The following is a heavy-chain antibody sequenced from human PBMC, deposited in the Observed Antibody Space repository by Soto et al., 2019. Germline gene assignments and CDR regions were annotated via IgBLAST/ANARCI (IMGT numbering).Heavy chain of an antibody. CDR1: GYTFSGYY. V-gene: IGHV1-2*02. CDR3: ARSLTEGYCTITGCYTRPLYGMDV. Sequence: ASVKVSCKASGYTFSGYYIHWLRQAPGQGLEWMGWISPNSGGTNYAQKFQGRVTVTRDTPTSTAYMELSRLTSDDTAVYYCARSLTEGYCTITGCYTRPLYGMDVWGQGTTGTVSS. D-gene: IGHD2-2*02. J-gene: IGHJ6*02. CDR2: ISPNSGGT.